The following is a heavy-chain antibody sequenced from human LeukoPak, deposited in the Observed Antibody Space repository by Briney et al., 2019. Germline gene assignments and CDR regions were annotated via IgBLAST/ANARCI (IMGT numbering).Heavy chain of an antibody. CDR2: IRPEGTTT. V-gene: IGHV3-74*03. CDR3: ARDLDWILFDY. Sequence: PGGSLRLSCAASGFTFSYYWMTWVRQAPGKGLVWVARIRPEGTTTAYADSVKGRFTISRDNAKNTLFLQMNSLSAEDTAVYYCARDLDWILFDYWGQGTLVTVSS. J-gene: IGHJ4*02. CDR1: GFTFSYYW. D-gene: IGHD3-9*01.